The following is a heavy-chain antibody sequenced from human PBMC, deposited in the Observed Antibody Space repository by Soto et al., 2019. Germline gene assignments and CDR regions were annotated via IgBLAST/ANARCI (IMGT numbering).Heavy chain of an antibody. Sequence: GASVKVSCKASGGTFSSYAISWVRQAPGQGLEWMGGIIPIFGTANYAQKFQGRVTITADESTSKAYMELSSLRSEDTAVYYCARWDAYYDILTGYLLRYYYYGMDVWGQGTTVTVSS. D-gene: IGHD3-9*01. CDR2: IIPIFGTA. CDR1: GGTFSSYA. V-gene: IGHV1-69*13. J-gene: IGHJ6*02. CDR3: ARWDAYYDILTGYLLRYYYYGMDV.